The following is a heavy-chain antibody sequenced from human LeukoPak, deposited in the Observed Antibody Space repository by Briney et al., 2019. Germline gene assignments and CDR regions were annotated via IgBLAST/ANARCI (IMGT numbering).Heavy chain of an antibody. CDR3: AKDIGSTKYYYYGMDV. CDR1: GFTFDDYA. J-gene: IGHJ6*02. V-gene: IGHV3-9*01. CDR2: ISWNSGTI. D-gene: IGHD1-26*01. Sequence: PGGSLRLSCAASGFTFDDYAMHWVRQAPGKGLEWVSGISWNSGTIGYADSVKGRFTISRDNAKNSLYLQMNSLRAEDTALYYCAKDIGSTKYYYYGMDVWGQGTTVTASS.